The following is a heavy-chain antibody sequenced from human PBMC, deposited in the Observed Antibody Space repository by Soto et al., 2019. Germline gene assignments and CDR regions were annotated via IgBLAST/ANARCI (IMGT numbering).Heavy chain of an antibody. D-gene: IGHD4-4*01. V-gene: IGHV4-34*01. CDR3: ARRSSFYSFSDY. Sequence: SETLSLTCAVYGGSFSGYYWSWIRQPPGKGLEWIGEINHSGSTNYNPSLKSRVTISVDTPKNQFSLKLSSVTAADTAVYYCARRSSFYSFSDYWGHGTLVTVSS. CDR1: GGSFSGYY. J-gene: IGHJ4*01. CDR2: INHSGST.